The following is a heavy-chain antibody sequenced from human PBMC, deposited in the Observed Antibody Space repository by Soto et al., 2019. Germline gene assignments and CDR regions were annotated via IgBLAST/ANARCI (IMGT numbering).Heavy chain of an antibody. J-gene: IGHJ4*02. V-gene: IGHV3-30*18. D-gene: IGHD3-22*01. CDR1: GFTFSSYG. Sequence: QVQLVESGGGVVQPGRSLRLSCAASGFTFSSYGMHWVRQAPGKGLEWVAVISYDGSNKYYADSVKGRFTISRDNSKNTLYLQMNSLRAEDTDVYYCAKDATRNYYDSSGYFDYWGQGTLVTVSS. CDR3: AKDATRNYYDSSGYFDY. CDR2: ISYDGSNK.